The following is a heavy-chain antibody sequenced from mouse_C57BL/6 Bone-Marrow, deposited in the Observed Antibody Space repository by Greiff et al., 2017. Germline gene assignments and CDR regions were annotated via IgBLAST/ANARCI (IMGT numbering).Heavy chain of an antibody. CDR3: ARQGDCYGSDWYFDV. CDR1: GFTFSSYG. CDR2: ISSGGSYT. D-gene: IGHD1-1*01. V-gene: IGHV5-6*01. J-gene: IGHJ1*03. Sequence: EVKLMESGGDLVKPGGFLKLSCAASGFTFSSYGMSWVRQTPDKRLEWVATISSGGSYTYYPDSVKGRFTISRDKAKDTLYRQMSTRKSEETAMDYGARQGDCYGSDWYFDVWGTGTTVTVSS.